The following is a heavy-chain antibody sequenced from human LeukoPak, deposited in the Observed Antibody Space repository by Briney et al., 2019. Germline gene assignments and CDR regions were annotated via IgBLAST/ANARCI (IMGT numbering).Heavy chain of an antibody. D-gene: IGHD2-2*01. J-gene: IGHJ6*02. CDR1: GFTFSSYA. CDR3: AKGFKVVVVPAAIYYYYGMDV. Sequence: GGSLRLSCGASGFTFSSYAMSWVRQAPGKGLEWVSAISGSGGSTYYADSVKGRFTISRDNSKNTLYLQMNSLRAEDTAVYYCAKGFKVVVVPAAIYYYYGMDVWGQGTTVTVSS. V-gene: IGHV3-23*01. CDR2: ISGSGGST.